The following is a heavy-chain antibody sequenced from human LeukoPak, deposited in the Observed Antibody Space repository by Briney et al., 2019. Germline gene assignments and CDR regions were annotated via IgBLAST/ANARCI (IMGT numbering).Heavy chain of an antibody. V-gene: IGHV3-9*01. CDR1: GFTFDDYA. J-gene: IGHJ4*02. D-gene: IGHD4-17*01. CDR2: ISWSSGSI. CDR3: ARSHGDYTHFDY. Sequence: GGSLRLSCAASGFTFDDYAMHWVRQAPGKGLEWVSGISWSSGSIGYADSVKGRFTISRDNAKNSLYLQMNSLRAEDTAVYYCARSHGDYTHFDYWGQGTLVTVSS.